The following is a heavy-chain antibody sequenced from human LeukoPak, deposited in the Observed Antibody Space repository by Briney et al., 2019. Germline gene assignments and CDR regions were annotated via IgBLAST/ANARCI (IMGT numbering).Heavy chain of an antibody. J-gene: IGHJ4*02. D-gene: IGHD3-22*01. Sequence: SETLSLTCSVYGGSFSGYFWTYIRQPLGKGLEWIGEINHRGSTSYNPSLKSRVTFSRDTSKNQFSLRLTSVTAADTAVYYCARGSIYYGDSSAYFDYWGQGSLVTVSS. CDR2: INHRGST. CDR3: ARGSIYYGDSSAYFDY. CDR1: GGSFSGYF. V-gene: IGHV4-34*01.